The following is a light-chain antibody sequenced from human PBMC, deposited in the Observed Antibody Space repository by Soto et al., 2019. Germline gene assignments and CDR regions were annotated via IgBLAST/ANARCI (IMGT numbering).Light chain of an antibody. Sequence: EIVMTQSPATLSVSPGERATLSCRASQSVTTNLAWYQQKPGQAPTLLIYGASTRATGIPARFSGSGSGTEFTLTISSLQSGDFAVYYCQQYTNWPPWPFGQGTRVDFK. V-gene: IGKV3-15*01. J-gene: IGKJ1*01. CDR3: QQYTNWPPWP. CDR2: GAS. CDR1: QSVTTN.